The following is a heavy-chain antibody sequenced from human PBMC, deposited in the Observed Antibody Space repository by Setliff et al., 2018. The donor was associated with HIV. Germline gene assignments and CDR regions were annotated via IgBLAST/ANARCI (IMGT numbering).Heavy chain of an antibody. D-gene: IGHD3-22*01. CDR3: ARDPSYFDTTGHLTAGGHWFDP. CDR2: VYYSGST. J-gene: IGHJ5*02. V-gene: IGHV4-61*01. Sequence: SETLSLTCTVSGGSISSSSYYGNWIRQSPGKGLERLGYVYYSGSTTYSPSLKSRVSISLDPSTKQVSLRVNSVTAADTAVDFCARDPSYFDTTGHLTAGGHWFDPWGQGTLVTVSS. CDR1: GGSISSSSYY.